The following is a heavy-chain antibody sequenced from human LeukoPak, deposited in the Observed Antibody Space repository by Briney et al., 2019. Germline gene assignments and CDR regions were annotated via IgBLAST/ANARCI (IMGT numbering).Heavy chain of an antibody. J-gene: IGHJ2*01. Sequence: PGGSLRLSCAASGFTFSSYEMNWVRQAPGKGLEWVSYISSSGSTIYYADSVKGRFTISRDNAKNSLYLQMNSLRAEDTAVYYCARDIYDSSGSLYSDLWGRGTLVTVSS. V-gene: IGHV3-48*03. CDR3: ARDIYDSSGSLYSDL. CDR2: ISSSGSTI. D-gene: IGHD3-22*01. CDR1: GFTFSSYE.